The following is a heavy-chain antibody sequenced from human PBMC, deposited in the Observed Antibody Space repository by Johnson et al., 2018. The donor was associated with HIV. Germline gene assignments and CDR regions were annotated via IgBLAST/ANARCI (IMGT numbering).Heavy chain of an antibody. D-gene: IGHD6-6*01. CDR1: GFTFSSFG. V-gene: IGHV3-30*03. J-gene: IGHJ3*02. CDR2: ISSAGTDK. CDR3: ARDRPSSSSSGAFDI. Sequence: QVQLVESGGGVVQPGRSLRLSCAVSGFTFSSFGMHWVRQAPGKGLEWMAVISSAGTDKYYADSVKGRFTISRDNSKNSLFLQMNSLRVEDTAVYYCARDRPSSSSSGAFDIWGQGTMVTVSS.